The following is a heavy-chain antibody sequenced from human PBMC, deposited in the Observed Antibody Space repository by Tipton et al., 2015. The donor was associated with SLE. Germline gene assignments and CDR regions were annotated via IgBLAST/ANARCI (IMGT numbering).Heavy chain of an antibody. CDR3: VRVYANGCTGSY. Sequence: TLSLTCTVSGGSISTYYGCGIRQPPGKRLEWIGYIFYSGSTNYNPSLKSRVTISVDTSKSQFFLRLTSVTAADTAMYYCVRVYANGCTGSYWGQGILVTVSS. D-gene: IGHD2-8*01. CDR1: GGSISTYY. CDR2: IFYSGST. J-gene: IGHJ4*02. V-gene: IGHV4-59*08.